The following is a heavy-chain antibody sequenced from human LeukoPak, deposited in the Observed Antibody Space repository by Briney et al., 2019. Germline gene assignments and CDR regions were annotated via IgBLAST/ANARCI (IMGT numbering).Heavy chain of an antibody. Sequence: SETLSLTCTVSGGSISSYYWSWIRQPAGKGLEWIGRIYTSGSTNYNPSLKSRVTMSVDTSKNQFSLKLSSVTAAGTAVYYCARDNDILTGYDYYYGMDVWGQGTTVTVSS. CDR2: IYTSGST. CDR3: ARDNDILTGYDYYYGMDV. CDR1: GGSISSYY. J-gene: IGHJ6*02. V-gene: IGHV4-4*07. D-gene: IGHD3-9*01.